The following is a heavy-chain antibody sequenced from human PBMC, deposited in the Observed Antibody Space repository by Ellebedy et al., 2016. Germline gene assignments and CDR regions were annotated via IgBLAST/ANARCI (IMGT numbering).Heavy chain of an antibody. J-gene: IGHJ4*02. V-gene: IGHV4-39*07. CDR3: ARRGPTAVPS. Sequence: SETLSLTCTVSGDSISSSAHYWVWIRQPPGMGLEWIGSIYYGGTTYYNLSLKSRVTISVDTSKNQFSLKLTFVSAADTAVYYCARRGPTAVPSWGQGTLVTVSP. CDR1: GDSISSSAHY. CDR2: IYYGGTT. D-gene: IGHD4-17*01.